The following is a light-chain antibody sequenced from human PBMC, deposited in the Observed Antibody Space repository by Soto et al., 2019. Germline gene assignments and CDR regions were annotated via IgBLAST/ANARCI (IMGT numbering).Light chain of an antibody. CDR2: EVS. V-gene: IGLV2-14*01. CDR3: ISYTSRSTYVV. Sequence: QSALTQPASVSGSPGQSITISCTGTSSDVGGYNYVSWYQQHPGKAPKLMIYEVSNRPSGVSNRFSGSKSGNTASLTISGLQAEDEADYYCISYTSRSTYVVFGGGTKLTVL. CDR1: SSDVGGYNY. J-gene: IGLJ2*01.